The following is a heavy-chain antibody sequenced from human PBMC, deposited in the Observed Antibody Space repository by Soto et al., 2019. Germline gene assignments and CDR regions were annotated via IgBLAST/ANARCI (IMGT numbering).Heavy chain of an antibody. CDR1: GCTFSSYV. CDR3: ARGQVGGCGELFTLDY. J-gene: IGHJ4*02. D-gene: IGHD3-10*01. Sequence: GGSLRLSYAAAGCTFSSYVMHWVRKAPGKGLEWVAVIWYDGSNKYYADSVKGRFTISRDNSKNTLYLQMNSLRAEDTAVYYCARGQVGGCGELFTLDYWGQRTLVTVSS. V-gene: IGHV3-33*01. CDR2: IWYDGSNK.